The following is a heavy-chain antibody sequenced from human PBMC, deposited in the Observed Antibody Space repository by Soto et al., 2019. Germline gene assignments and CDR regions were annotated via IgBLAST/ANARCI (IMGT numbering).Heavy chain of an antibody. V-gene: IGHV5-51*01. CDR1: GYSFTSYW. Sequence: GESLKISCKGSGYSFTSYWIGWVRQMPGKGLEWMGIIYPGDSDTRYSPSFQGQVTISADKSISTAYLQWSSLKASDTAMYYCARHDRMGVVPAAIDYWGQGTLVTVSS. CDR3: ARHDRMGVVPAAIDY. D-gene: IGHD2-2*01. J-gene: IGHJ4*02. CDR2: IYPGDSDT.